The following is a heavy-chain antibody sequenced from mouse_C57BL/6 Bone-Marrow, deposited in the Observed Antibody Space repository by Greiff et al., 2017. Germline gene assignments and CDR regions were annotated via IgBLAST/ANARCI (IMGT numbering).Heavy chain of an antibody. CDR1: GFNIKDDY. V-gene: IGHV14-4*01. CDR2: IDPENGDT. J-gene: IGHJ3*01. CDR3: TRIAY. Sequence: VQLQQSGAELVRPGASVKLSCTASGFNIKDDYMHLVKQRPEQGLEWIGWIDPENGDTEYASKFQGKAPITVDTSSNTAYLQLSSLTSEDTAVYYCTRIAYWGQGTLVTVSA.